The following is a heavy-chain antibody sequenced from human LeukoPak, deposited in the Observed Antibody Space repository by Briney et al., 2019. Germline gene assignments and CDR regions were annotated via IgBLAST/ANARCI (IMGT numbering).Heavy chain of an antibody. J-gene: IGHJ4*02. CDR1: GFSFGKYW. D-gene: IGHD4-17*01. Sequence: PGGSLRLSCVASGFSFGKYWMSWVRQAPGKGLERVANIKLDGSEKNYVDSVKGRFTISRDNSKNTLYLQMNSLRAEDTALYYCARDGHGVPLDYWGQGTLVTVSS. CDR2: IKLDGSEK. V-gene: IGHV3-7*01. CDR3: ARDGHGVPLDY.